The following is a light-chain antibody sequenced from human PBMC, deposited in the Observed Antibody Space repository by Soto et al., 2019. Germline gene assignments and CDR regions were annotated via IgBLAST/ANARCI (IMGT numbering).Light chain of an antibody. CDR1: QTISSW. V-gene: IGKV1-5*03. J-gene: IGKJ1*01. CDR2: KAS. Sequence: DIQMTQSPSTLSGSVGDRVTITCRASQTISSWLALYQQKPGKAPKLLIYKASTLKSGVPSRFSGSGSGTEFTLTISSLQPDDFATNNRQHDNSYSEAFGQGTKVDIK. CDR3: QHDNSYSEA.